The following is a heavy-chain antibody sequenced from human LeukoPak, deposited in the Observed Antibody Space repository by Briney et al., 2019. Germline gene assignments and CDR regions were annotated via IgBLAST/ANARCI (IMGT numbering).Heavy chain of an antibody. Sequence: ASVKVSCKASGYTFTNSAISWVRQAPGQGLEWMGWISAYNANTNYAQKLQGRVTMTTDTSTSTAYMELRSLRSDDTAVYYCARGSGSYPIDYWGQGTLVTVSS. CDR2: ISAYNANT. J-gene: IGHJ4*02. CDR3: ARGSGSYPIDY. V-gene: IGHV1-18*01. CDR1: GYTFTNSA. D-gene: IGHD1-26*01.